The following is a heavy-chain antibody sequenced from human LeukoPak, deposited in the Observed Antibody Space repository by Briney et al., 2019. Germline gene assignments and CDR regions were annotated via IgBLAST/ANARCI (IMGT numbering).Heavy chain of an antibody. D-gene: IGHD2-15*01. Sequence: ASVKVSCKVSGHNVNELSVHWVRQAPGNGLEWMGGFDPEDGETVYAPKFQDRVSMTADTSSNTAFLDLSSLHSEDTAIYYCATRGVVVVSAFYYHSLDLWGQGAALTVTS. V-gene: IGHV1-24*01. J-gene: IGHJ6*02. CDR2: FDPEDGET. CDR3: ATRGVVVVSAFYYHSLDL. CDR1: GHNVNELS.